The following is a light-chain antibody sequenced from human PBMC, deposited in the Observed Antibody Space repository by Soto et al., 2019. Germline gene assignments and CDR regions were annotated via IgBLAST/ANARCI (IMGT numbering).Light chain of an antibody. CDR1: QSISSY. CDR2: DVS. CDR3: QQRSSWPPYT. J-gene: IGKJ2*01. Sequence: EIVLTQSPATLSLSPGERATLSCRASQSISSYLAWYQQKPGQAPRLLIYDVSNRPTGIPARFSGSGSGTDFTLTISSLEPEDFAVYYCQQRSSWPPYTFGQGTKLEIK. V-gene: IGKV3-11*01.